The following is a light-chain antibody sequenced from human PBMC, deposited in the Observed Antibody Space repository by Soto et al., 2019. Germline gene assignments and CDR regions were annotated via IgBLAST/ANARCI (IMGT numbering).Light chain of an antibody. Sequence: EIVLTQSPGTLSLSPGERATLSCRASQSVSSNYLAWFQQKPGQAPRLLIYAASSRATGIPDRFSGSGSGTDFTLTISSLEPEDSAVYYCQQFANSHLIFGAGTKVDI. J-gene: IGKJ4*01. V-gene: IGKV3-20*01. CDR2: AAS. CDR3: QQFANSHLI. CDR1: QSVSSNY.